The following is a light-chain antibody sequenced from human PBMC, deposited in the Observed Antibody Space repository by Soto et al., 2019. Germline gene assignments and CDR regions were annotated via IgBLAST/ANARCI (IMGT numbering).Light chain of an antibody. CDR3: QQYGSSPRT. J-gene: IGKJ1*01. CDR1: QSVNSNY. CDR2: GAS. Sequence: EIVLTQSPDTLSLSPGERATLSCRASQSVNSNYLTWYQQKPGQAPRLLIFGASSRATGIPDRFSGSGSGTDFTLTISRLEPEDFAVYYCQQYGSSPRTFGQGTKVDIK. V-gene: IGKV3-20*01.